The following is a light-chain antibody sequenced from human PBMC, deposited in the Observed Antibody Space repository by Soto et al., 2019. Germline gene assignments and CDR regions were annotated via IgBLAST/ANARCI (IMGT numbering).Light chain of an antibody. Sequence: DIVMTQSPLSLTVTPGEPASISCRSSQSLLHSNEYKYLDWYLQKPGQSPQVLIYLGSNRASVVPDRFSGSGPGTYFTLKISRVEAEDVGVYYRMQALQSLTFGGGTKVEIK. CDR1: QSLLHSNEYKY. J-gene: IGKJ4*01. CDR3: MQALQSLT. CDR2: LGS. V-gene: IGKV2-28*01.